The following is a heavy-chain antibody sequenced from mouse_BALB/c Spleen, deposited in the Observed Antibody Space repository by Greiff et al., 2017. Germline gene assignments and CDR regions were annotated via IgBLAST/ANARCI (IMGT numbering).Heavy chain of an antibody. V-gene: IGHV4-1*02. CDR1: GFDFSRYW. J-gene: IGHJ4*01. D-gene: IGHD2-14*01. CDR2: INPDSSTI. CDR3: ARGVYYRYDGYAMDY. Sequence: EVKLMESGGGLVQPGGSLKLSCAASGFDFSRYWMSWVRQAPGKGLEWIGEINPDSSTINYTPSLKDKFIISRDNAKNTLYLQMSKVRSEDTALYYCARGVYYRYDGYAMDYWGQGTSVTVSS.